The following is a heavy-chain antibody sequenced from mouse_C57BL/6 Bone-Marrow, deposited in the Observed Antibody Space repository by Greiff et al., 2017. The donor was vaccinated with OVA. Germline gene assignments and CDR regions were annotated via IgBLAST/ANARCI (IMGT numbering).Heavy chain of an antibody. CDR3: AKQNYYGSSYAMDY. CDR2: IRGGGST. V-gene: IGHV2-9*01. J-gene: IGHJ4*01. CDR1: GFSLTSYC. D-gene: IGHD1-1*01. Sequence: VKLVESGPGLVAPSQCLSISCTASGFSLTSYCVDWVRQPPGKGLAWLGVIRGGGSTNYNSALMSRLSISKDNSKSQVFLKMNSLQTDNTAMNYCAKQNYYGSSYAMDYWGQGTSVTVSS.